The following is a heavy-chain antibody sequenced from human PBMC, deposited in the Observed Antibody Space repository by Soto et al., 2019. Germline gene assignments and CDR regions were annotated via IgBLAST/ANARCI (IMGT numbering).Heavy chain of an antibody. CDR1: GFTFSDYY. CDR2: ISSSTSHT. CDR3: ARGRGAAADYFDF. J-gene: IGHJ4*02. V-gene: IGHV3-11*05. Sequence: QVQLVESGGGLVKPGGSLRLSCAVSGFTFSDYYMTWIRQAPGKGLDWVSYISSSTSHTNYADSVKGRFTISRDNAKNSLFLQMNSLRAEDTAVYYCARGRGAAADYFDFWGQGTLVTVSS. D-gene: IGHD6-13*01.